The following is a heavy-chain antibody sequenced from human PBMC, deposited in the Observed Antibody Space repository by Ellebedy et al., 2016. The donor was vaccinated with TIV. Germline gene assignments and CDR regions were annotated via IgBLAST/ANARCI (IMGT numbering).Heavy chain of an antibody. Sequence: GESLKISCAASGFTFSSYWMNWVRPAPGKGLEWISYISKSDTTYYADSVRGRFTISRDNAKRSLYLQMNSLRLEDTAVYYCAREAMIWIFDSWGQGTLVTVSS. CDR2: ISKSDTT. CDR3: AREAMIWIFDS. V-gene: IGHV3-48*01. D-gene: IGHD3-22*01. J-gene: IGHJ4*02. CDR1: GFTFSSYW.